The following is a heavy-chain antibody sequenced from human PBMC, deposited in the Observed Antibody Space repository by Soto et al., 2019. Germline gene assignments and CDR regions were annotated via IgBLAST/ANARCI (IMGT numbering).Heavy chain of an antibody. CDR2: IYPGDSDT. Sequence: GESLKISCKGSGYSFTSYWIGWVRQMPGKGLEWMGIIYPGDSDTRYSPSFQGQVTISADKPISTAYLQWSSLKASDTAMYYCASKGSSYYYYYGMDVWGQGTTVTVSS. J-gene: IGHJ6*02. D-gene: IGHD6-6*01. V-gene: IGHV5-51*04. CDR3: ASKGSSYYYYYGMDV. CDR1: GYSFTSYW.